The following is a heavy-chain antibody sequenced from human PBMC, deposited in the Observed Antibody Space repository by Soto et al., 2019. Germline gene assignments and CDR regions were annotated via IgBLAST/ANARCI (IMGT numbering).Heavy chain of an antibody. J-gene: IGHJ5*02. Sequence: SQTLSLTCVISGDSVSSNSAAWNWIRQSPSRGLEWLGRTYYRSKWYNDYAVSVKSRITINPDTSKNQFSLQLNSVTPEDTAVYYCAREGFYYGSGSYYKSGFDPWGQGTLVTVSS. D-gene: IGHD3-10*01. CDR2: TYYRSKWYN. V-gene: IGHV6-1*01. CDR1: GDSVSSNSAA. CDR3: AREGFYYGSGSYYKSGFDP.